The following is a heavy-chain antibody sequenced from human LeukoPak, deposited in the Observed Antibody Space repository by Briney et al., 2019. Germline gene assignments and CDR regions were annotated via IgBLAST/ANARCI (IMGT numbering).Heavy chain of an antibody. V-gene: IGHV4-39*01. CDR2: IYYSGST. Sequence: SETLSLTCTVSGGSIRSSSYDWGWLRQPPGKGLEWIGSIYYSGSTYYNPSLKSRVTISVDTSKNQFSLKLSSVTAADTAVYYCARPEVGATRGLDYWGQGTLVTVSS. CDR1: GGSIRSSSYD. D-gene: IGHD1-26*01. J-gene: IGHJ4*02. CDR3: ARPEVGATRGLDY.